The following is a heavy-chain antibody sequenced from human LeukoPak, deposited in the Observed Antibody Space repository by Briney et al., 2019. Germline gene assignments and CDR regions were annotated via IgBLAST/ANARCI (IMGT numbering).Heavy chain of an antibody. V-gene: IGHV1-2*02. CDR2: INCNTGDA. D-gene: IGHD2-8*01. CDR3: ARSAGHCSNGICFTDYYMDV. J-gene: IGHJ6*03. Sequence: ASVKVSCKASGYSFSEHYIYWVRQAPGQGLEWVGRINCNTGDANSAQKFQGRVTMTRDTSVSTAYMDLSSVTSDDTAVYFCARSAGHCSNGICFTDYYMDVWGRGTTVTVSS. CDR1: GYSFSEHY.